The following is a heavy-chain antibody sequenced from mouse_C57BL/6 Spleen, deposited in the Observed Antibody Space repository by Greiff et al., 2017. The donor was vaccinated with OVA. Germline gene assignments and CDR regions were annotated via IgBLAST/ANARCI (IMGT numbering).Heavy chain of an antibody. CDR1: GFTFSDYG. D-gene: IGHD1-1*01. CDR3: ARRGYYYGSSYDWYFDV. CDR2: ISSGSSTI. Sequence: EVNLVESGGGLVKPGGSLKLSCAASGFTFSDYGMHWVRQAPEKGLEWVAYISSGSSTIYYADTVKGRFTISRDNAKNTLFLQMTSLRSEDTAMYYCARRGYYYGSSYDWYFDVWGTGTTVTVSS. V-gene: IGHV5-17*01. J-gene: IGHJ1*03.